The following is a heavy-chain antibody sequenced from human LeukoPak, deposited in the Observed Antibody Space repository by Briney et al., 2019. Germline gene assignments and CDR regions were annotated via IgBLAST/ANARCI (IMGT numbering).Heavy chain of an antibody. CDR1: GFTFSTYA. D-gene: IGHD1-7*01. Sequence: GGSLRLSCAASGFTFSTYAMSWVRQAPGKGLEWVSTISGSGGSTFYADSVKSRFTISRDNSKNTLSLQINNLSAKDTAVYYCAKDKRAGTTLVLDYWGQGTLVTVSS. V-gene: IGHV3-23*01. CDR2: ISGSGGST. J-gene: IGHJ4*02. CDR3: AKDKRAGTTLVLDY.